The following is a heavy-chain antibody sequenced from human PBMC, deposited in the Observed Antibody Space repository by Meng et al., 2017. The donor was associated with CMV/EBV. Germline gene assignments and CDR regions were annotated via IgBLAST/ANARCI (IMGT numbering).Heavy chain of an antibody. D-gene: IGHD2-2*01. CDR2: MNPNSGNT. J-gene: IGHJ6*02. CDR3: ARNRGTVPPYYYYGMDV. Sequence: ASVKVSCKASGYTFTSYDINWVRQATGQGLEWMGWMNPNSGNTGYAQKFQGRVTMTRNTSISTAYMELSSLRSEDTAVYYCARNRGTVPPYYYYGMDVWGQGTTVTVSS. V-gene: IGHV1-8*01. CDR1: GYTFTSYD.